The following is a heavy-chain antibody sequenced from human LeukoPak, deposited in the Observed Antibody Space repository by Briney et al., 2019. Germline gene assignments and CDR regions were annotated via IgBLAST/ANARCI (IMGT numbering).Heavy chain of an antibody. J-gene: IGHJ4*02. D-gene: IGHD3-3*01. V-gene: IGHV4-34*01. CDR1: GGSFSGYY. CDR2: INHSGST. CDR3: ASLSEKDY. Sequence: ASETLSLTCAVYGGSFSGYYWSWIRQPPGKGLEWIGEINHSGSTNYNPSLKSRVTISVDTSKNQFSLKLSPVTAADTAVYYCASLSEKDYWGQGTLVTVSS.